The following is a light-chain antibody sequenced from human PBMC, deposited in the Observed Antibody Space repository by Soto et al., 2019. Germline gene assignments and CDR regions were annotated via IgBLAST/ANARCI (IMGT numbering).Light chain of an antibody. CDR1: QSFNSIY. CDR3: HHYNNWPRT. CDR2: GAS. J-gene: IGKJ1*01. V-gene: IGKV3-20*01. Sequence: EIVLTQSPGTLSLSPGERATLSCRASQSFNSIYLAWYQQKPGQAPRLLIYGASSRATGIPDRFSGSGSGTDFTLTISRLEPEDSAVYYCHHYNNWPRTFGQGTKVDI.